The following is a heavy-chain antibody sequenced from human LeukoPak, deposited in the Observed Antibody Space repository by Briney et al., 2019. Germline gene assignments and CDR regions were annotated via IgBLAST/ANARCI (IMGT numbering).Heavy chain of an antibody. CDR1: GFTFSSYW. J-gene: IGHJ3*02. Sequence: PGGSLRLSCAASGFTFSSYWMHWVRQAPGKGLEWVSSISTSSSYIYYADSVKGRFTISRDNAKKSLYLQMNSPRADDTAVYYCARGASVVAGNDNAFDIWGQGTMVTVSS. CDR3: ARGASVVAGNDNAFDI. D-gene: IGHD6-19*01. V-gene: IGHV3-21*01. CDR2: ISTSSSYI.